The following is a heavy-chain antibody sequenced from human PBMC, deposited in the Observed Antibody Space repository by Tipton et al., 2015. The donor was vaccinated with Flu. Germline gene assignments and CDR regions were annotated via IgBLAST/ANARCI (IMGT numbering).Heavy chain of an antibody. CDR2: IYRSGST. D-gene: IGHD6-19*01. CDR1: GGSISSSSDY. J-gene: IGHJ3*01. V-gene: IGHV4-39*07. CDR3: ARERRGGWPFYDAFDF. Sequence: TLSLTCNVSGGSISSSSDYWDWIRQPPGKGLEWIGTIYRSGSTYYNPSLKSRLTISVDTSQNQFSLRLSSVTAADTAVYYCARERRGGWPFYDAFDFWGQGTTVTVSS.